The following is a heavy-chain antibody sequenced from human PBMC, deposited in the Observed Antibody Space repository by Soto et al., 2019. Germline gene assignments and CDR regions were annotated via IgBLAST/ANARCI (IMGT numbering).Heavy chain of an antibody. D-gene: IGHD3-9*01. Sequence: PSETLSLTCTVSGGSVSGGSYFWSWVRQPPGKGLEWIGYFNHSGSTNYNPSLKSRVTISVDTSKNQFSLKLSSVTAADTAVYYCARDRYYDILTGYYWTLNGMDVWGQGTTVTVSS. CDR1: GGSVSGGSYF. CDR3: ARDRYYDILTGYYWTLNGMDV. J-gene: IGHJ6*02. V-gene: IGHV4-61*01. CDR2: FNHSGST.